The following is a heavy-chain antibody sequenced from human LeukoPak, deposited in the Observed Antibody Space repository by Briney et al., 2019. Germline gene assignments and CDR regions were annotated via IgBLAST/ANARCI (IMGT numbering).Heavy chain of an antibody. Sequence: GGSLRLSCAASGFTVSSNYMSWVRQAPGKGLEWVSVIYSNGATFYADFVKGRFTISRDNSKNTLHLQMNSLRAEDTAVYYCARDVYYYGMDVWGQGTTVTVSS. CDR3: ARDVYYYGMDV. V-gene: IGHV3-53*01. CDR1: GFTVSSNY. CDR2: IYSNGAT. J-gene: IGHJ6*02.